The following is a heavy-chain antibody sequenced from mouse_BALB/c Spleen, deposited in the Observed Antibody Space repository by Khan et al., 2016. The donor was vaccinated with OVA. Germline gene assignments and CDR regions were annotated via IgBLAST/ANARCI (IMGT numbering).Heavy chain of an antibody. J-gene: IGHJ4*01. V-gene: IGHV14-3*02. CDR3: ARPFYDYDALDY. Sequence: EVELVESGAELVKPGASVKLSCTASGFNIKDTYIHWVKQRPEQGLEWIGRIDPANGNTQYDPKFQDKAPMTADTSSNTAYLRLSSLTSEDTAVYYCARPFYDYDALDYWGQGTSVTVSS. CDR1: GFNIKDTY. CDR2: IDPANGNT. D-gene: IGHD1-1*01.